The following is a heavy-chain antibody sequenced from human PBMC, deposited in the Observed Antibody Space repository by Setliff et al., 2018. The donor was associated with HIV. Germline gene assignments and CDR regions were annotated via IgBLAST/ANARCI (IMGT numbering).Heavy chain of an antibody. CDR3: ARDLNSGDYPYWFDP. J-gene: IGHJ5*02. D-gene: IGHD4-17*01. V-gene: IGHV1-3*04. CDR1: GYTFTRNA. CDR2: INTVNGNT. Sequence: ASVKVSCKASGYTFTRNAMHWVRQAPGQRLEWMGWINTVNGNTKYSQKFQGRVTITRDTSASTVYMELSSLRSGDTAVYYCARDLNSGDYPYWFDPWGQGTLVTVSS.